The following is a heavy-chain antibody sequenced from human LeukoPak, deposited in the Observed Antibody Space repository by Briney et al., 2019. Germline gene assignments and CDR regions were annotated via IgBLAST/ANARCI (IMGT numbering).Heavy chain of an antibody. J-gene: IGHJ3*02. D-gene: IGHD3-16*01. CDR2: ISHRGST. CDR3: ARQGAYQPPQIHDAFDI. V-gene: IGHV4-34*01. CDR1: GGSFSGYY. Sequence: SETLSLTCAVYGGSFSGYYWTWIRQAPGKGLEWVWEISHRGSTNYTPSLKSRVTISVDPSKNQFSLKLSSVTAADTAVYYCARQGAYQPPQIHDAFDIWGQGTMVTVSS.